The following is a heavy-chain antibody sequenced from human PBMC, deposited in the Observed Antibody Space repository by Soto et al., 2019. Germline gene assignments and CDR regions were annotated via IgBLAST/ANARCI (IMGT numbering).Heavy chain of an antibody. CDR1: GGSIRSGDYY. CDR2: IYYSGST. V-gene: IGHV4-30-4*01. Sequence: SETLSLTCTFSGGSIRSGDYYWSWIRQPPGKGLEWIGYIYYSGSTYYNPSLKSRVTISVDTSKNQFSLKLRSVTAADTAVYYCARDPMTGGAIGSDYWGQGTLVTVS. CDR3: ARDPMTGGAIGSDY. J-gene: IGHJ4*02. D-gene: IGHD3-16*01.